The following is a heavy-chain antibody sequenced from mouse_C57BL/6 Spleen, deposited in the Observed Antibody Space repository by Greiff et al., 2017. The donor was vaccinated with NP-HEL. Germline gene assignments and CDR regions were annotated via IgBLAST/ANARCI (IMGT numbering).Heavy chain of an antibody. CDR2: IYPGSGST. V-gene: IGHV1-55*01. D-gene: IGHD2-3*01. J-gene: IGHJ4*01. CDR1: GYTFTSYW. Sequence: VQLQQPGAELVKPGASVKMSCKASGYTFTSYWITWVKQRPGQGLEWIGDIYPGSGSTNYNEKFKSKATLTVDTSSSTAYMQLSSLTSEDSAVYYCARSGDGKGYAMDYWGQGTSVTVSS. CDR3: ARSGDGKGYAMDY.